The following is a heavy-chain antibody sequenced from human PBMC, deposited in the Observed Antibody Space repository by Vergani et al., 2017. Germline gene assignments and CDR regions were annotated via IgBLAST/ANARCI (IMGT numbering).Heavy chain of an antibody. V-gene: IGHV3-9*01. D-gene: IGHD2-2*01. CDR1: GFTFDDYA. J-gene: IGHJ3*02. CDR3: AKVGRYCSSTSCYYGAFDI. CDR2: ISWNSGSI. Sequence: EVQLMESGGGWAQPGGSLRLSCVASGFTFDDYAMHWVRQAPGKGLEWVSGISWNSGSIGYADSVKGRFTISRDNAKNSLYLQMNSLRAEDTALYYCAKVGRYCSSTSCYYGAFDIWGQGTMVTVSS.